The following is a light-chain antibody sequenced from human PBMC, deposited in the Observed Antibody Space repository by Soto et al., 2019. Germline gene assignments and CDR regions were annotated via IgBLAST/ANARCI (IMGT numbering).Light chain of an antibody. V-gene: IGLV1-51*01. Sequence: QSELTQPPSVSAAAGQKVTISCSGSRSNIGDNYVSWYQQVPGTAPKLLIYDNDQRSSGTPDRFSAYKSGTSATLGITGLQTGDEADYYCGTWDSSLSVAVFGGGTQLTVL. CDR3: GTWDSSLSVAV. CDR2: DND. J-gene: IGLJ7*01. CDR1: RSNIGDNY.